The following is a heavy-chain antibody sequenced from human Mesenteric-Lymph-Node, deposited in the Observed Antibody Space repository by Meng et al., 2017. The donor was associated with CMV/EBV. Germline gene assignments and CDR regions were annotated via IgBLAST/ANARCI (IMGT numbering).Heavy chain of an antibody. CDR1: GYSFTSHG. CDR3: VREWRFDP. J-gene: IGHJ5*02. D-gene: IGHD5-12*01. CDR2: INPHNGNT. V-gene: IGHV1-18*04. Sequence: ASVKVSCKTSGYSFTSHGIIWVRQAPGQGLEWMAWINPHNGNTKYTDKFRGRVTLTTDTSTRTAYMEMRGLKSDDTAVYYCVREWRFDPWGQGTMVTVSS.